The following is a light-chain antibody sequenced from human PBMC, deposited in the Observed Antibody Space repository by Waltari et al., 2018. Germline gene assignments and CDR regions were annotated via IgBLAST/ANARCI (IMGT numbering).Light chain of an antibody. CDR1: QSVFYSSDNKNY. CDR2: WAS. V-gene: IGKV4-1*01. CDR3: QQYYRSRT. J-gene: IGKJ1*01. Sequence: DIVMTQSPDSLAVSLGERATIDCKSSQSVFYSSDNKNYLAWYQHKPGQPPKLLFYWASTRESGFPDRFSASGSGTDFTLTINNLQAEDVAVYYCQQYYRSRTFGQGTKVEIK.